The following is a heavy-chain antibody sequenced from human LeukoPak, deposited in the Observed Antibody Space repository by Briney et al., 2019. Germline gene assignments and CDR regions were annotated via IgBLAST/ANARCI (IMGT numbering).Heavy chain of an antibody. V-gene: IGHV4-59*08. Sequence: SETLSLTCTVSSGSISSHYWSWIRQPPGKGLEWIGYIYYSGSTTYTPSLKSRVTISLDTSKNQFSLKLSSVTAADTAVYYCARFKYDFWSGSRSYYFYGMDVWGQGTTVTVSS. CDR3: ARFKYDFWSGSRSYYFYGMDV. CDR2: IYYSGST. J-gene: IGHJ6*02. D-gene: IGHD3-3*01. CDR1: SGSISSHY.